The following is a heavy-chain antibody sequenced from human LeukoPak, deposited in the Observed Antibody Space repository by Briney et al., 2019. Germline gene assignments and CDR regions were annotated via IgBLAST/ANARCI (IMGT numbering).Heavy chain of an antibody. CDR2: IKQDGSEK. CDR1: GFTFSSHW. Sequence: GGALRLSCAASGFTFSSHWMSWVRQAPGKGLEWVANIKQDGSEKYHVDSVKGRFTISRDNAKNSLYLQMNSLRAEDTAVYYCARGRYCSSTSCSAHFDYWGQGTLVTVSS. V-gene: IGHV3-7*01. D-gene: IGHD2-2*01. CDR3: ARGRYCSSTSCSAHFDY. J-gene: IGHJ4*02.